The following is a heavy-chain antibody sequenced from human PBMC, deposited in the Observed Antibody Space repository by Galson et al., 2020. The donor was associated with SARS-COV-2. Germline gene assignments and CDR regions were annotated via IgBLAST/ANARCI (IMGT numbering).Heavy chain of an antibody. CDR1: GFTFSSYG. Sequence: GGSLRLSCAASGFTFSSYGMHWVRQAPGKGLEWVAVIWFDGSNTNYADSVKGRFTISRDNSKNTLYLQMNSLRVEDTAVYYCAGPGGPTGSVSYRLEYWGQGTLVTVSS. CDR3: AGPGGPTGSVSYRLEY. V-gene: IGHV3-33*01. J-gene: IGHJ4*02. D-gene: IGHD3-10*01. CDR2: IWFDGSNT.